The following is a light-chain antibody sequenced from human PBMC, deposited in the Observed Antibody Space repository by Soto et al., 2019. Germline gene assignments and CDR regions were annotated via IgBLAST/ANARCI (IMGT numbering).Light chain of an antibody. CDR2: DVS. Sequence: QSALTQPRSVSGSPGQSVTISCTGTSSDVSAYNYVSWYQQHPGKPPKLMICDVSKRPSGVPDRFSGSKSGNAASLTISGLQAEDDADYYCCSYAGSYTWVFGGGTKLTVL. CDR3: CSYAGSYTWV. CDR1: SSDVSAYNY. J-gene: IGLJ3*02. V-gene: IGLV2-11*01.